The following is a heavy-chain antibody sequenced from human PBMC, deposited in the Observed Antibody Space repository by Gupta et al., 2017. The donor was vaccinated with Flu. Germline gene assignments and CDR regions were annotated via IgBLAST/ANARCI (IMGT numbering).Heavy chain of an antibody. J-gene: IGHJ4*02. CDR1: GLTFSVFV. CDR2: VGAGGDRT. D-gene: IGHD6-13*01. V-gene: IGHV3-23*01. CDR3: AKDRSGNPAIDY. Sequence: EVQLLESAGGVVQPGESLRLSCVVSGLTFSVFVMNWVRQAPGKGLEWLSTVGAGGDRTYYADSVMGRFTISRDNSKDTIYLQMNSLRGDDTAVYYCAKDRSGNPAIDYWGQGALVTVSA.